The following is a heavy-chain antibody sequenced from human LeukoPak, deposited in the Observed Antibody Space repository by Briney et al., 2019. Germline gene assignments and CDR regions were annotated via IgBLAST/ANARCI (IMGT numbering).Heavy chain of an antibody. D-gene: IGHD3-22*01. CDR2: INHSGST. CDR1: GGSFSGYY. J-gene: IGHJ4*02. CDR3: ARSRAHDGSSFYYFDY. V-gene: IGHV4-34*01. Sequence: SETLSLTCAVYGGSFSGYYWSWIRQPPGKGLEWIGEINHSGSTNYNPSLKSRVTISVDTSKNQFSLKLSSVTAADTAVYYCARSRAHDGSSFYYFDYWGQGTLVTVSS.